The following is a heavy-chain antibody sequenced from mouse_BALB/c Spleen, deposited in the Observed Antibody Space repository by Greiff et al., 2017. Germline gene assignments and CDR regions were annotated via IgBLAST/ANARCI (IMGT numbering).Heavy chain of an antibody. Sequence: EVQRVESGGGLVQPGGSRKLSCAASRFTFSSFGMHWVRKAPEKGLEWVAYISSGSSTIYYADTVKGRFTISRDNPKNTLFLQMTSLRSEDTAMYYWARSGGYDGRAYYAMDYWGQGTSVTVSS. CDR1: RFTFSSFG. V-gene: IGHV5-17*02. CDR2: ISSGSSTI. J-gene: IGHJ4*01. CDR3: ARSGGYDGRAYYAMDY. D-gene: IGHD2-2*01.